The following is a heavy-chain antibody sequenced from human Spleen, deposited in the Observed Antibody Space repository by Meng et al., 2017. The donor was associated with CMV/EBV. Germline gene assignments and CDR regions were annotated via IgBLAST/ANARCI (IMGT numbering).Heavy chain of an antibody. CDR1: GFSLSRYD. J-gene: IGHJ3*02. D-gene: IGHD2/OR15-2a*01. CDR2: VGIAGDT. V-gene: IGHV3-13*01. CDR3: IRGRVATFDGFDI. Sequence: GGSLRLSCRASGFSLSRYDMHWVRQSTAKRLEWVSSVGIAGDTYYPGAVKGRFTVSRENAKNSLSLQMSSLRAGDTAVYFCIRGRVATFDGFDIWGQGTKVTVSS.